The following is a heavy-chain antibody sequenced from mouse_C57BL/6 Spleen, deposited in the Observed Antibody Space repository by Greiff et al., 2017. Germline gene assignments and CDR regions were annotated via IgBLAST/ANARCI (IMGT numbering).Heavy chain of an antibody. V-gene: IGHV2-2*01. CDR3: ARNPRYDYDERYFDV. D-gene: IGHD2-4*01. Sequence: QVQLKESGPGLVQPSQSLSITCTVSGFSLTSYGVHWVRQSPGKGLEWLGVIWSGGSTDYNAAFISRLSISKDNSKSQVFFKMNSLQADDTAIYYCARNPRYDYDERYFDVWGTGTTVTVSS. CDR1: GFSLTSYG. J-gene: IGHJ1*03. CDR2: IWSGGST.